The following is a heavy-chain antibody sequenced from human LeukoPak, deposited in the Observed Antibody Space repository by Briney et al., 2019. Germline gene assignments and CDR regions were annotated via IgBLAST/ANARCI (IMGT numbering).Heavy chain of an antibody. D-gene: IGHD3-9*01. J-gene: IGHJ5*02. CDR2: ISAYNGNT. Sequence: ASVKVSCKASDYTFTSYGISWVRQAPGQGLEWMGWISAYNGNTNYAQKLQGRVTMTTDTSTSTAYMELSSLRSEDTAVYYCARSAILRYFDCLLLDTWFDPWGQGTLVTVSS. V-gene: IGHV1-18*01. CDR1: DYTFTSYG. CDR3: ARSAILRYFDCLLLDTWFDP.